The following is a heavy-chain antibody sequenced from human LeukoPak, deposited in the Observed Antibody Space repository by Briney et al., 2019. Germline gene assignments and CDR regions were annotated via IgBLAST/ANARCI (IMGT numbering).Heavy chain of an antibody. Sequence: GGSLRLSCAASGFNFNNFDMNWVRQAPGKGLEWLSYISGDGNNIYYADSVRGRLTISRDNRENSLYLQMNTLRPEDTAVYYCARDWLRCGMDVWGQGTTVTVSS. D-gene: IGHD3-22*01. CDR2: ISGDGNNI. J-gene: IGHJ6*02. CDR3: ARDWLRCGMDV. V-gene: IGHV3-48*03. CDR1: GFNFNNFD.